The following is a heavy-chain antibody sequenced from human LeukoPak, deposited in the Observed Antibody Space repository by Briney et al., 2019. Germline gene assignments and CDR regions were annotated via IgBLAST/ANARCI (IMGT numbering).Heavy chain of an antibody. J-gene: IGHJ5*02. V-gene: IGHV4-34*01. CDR2: INHSGST. Sequence: SETLSLTCAVYGGSFSGYYWSWIRQPPGKGLEWIGEINHSGSTNYNPSLKSRVTISVDTSKNQFSLKLSSVTAADTAVYYCARSKGITFGGVIVPPPNWFDPWGQGTLVTVSS. D-gene: IGHD3-16*02. CDR3: ARSKGITFGGVIVPPPNWFDP. CDR1: GGSFSGYY.